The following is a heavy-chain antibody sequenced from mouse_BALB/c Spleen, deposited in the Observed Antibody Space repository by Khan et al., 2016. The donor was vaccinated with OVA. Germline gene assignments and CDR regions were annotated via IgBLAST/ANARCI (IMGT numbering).Heavy chain of an antibody. CDR2: IWGGGST. Sequence: QVQLKESGPGLVAPSQSLSITCTVSGFSLTDYGVSWIRQPPGKGLEWLGVIWGGGSTYYNSVLKSRLSISKDNSENLVFLKMNSLQTDDTAMYYGAKHLILYPYYFDYWGQGTTLTVSS. CDR3: AKHLILYPYYFDY. V-gene: IGHV2-6-5*01. CDR1: GFSLTDYG. J-gene: IGHJ2*01.